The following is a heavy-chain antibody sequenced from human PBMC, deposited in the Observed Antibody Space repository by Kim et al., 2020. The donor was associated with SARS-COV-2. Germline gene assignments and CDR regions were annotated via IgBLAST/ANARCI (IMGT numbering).Heavy chain of an antibody. V-gene: IGHV1-18*04. CDR3: ARGTDVLLWFGESFDAFDI. Sequence: ASVKVSCKASGYTFTSYGISWVRQAPGQGLEWMGWISAYNGNTNYAQKLQGRVTMTTDTSTSTAYMELRSLRSDDTAVYYCARGTDVLLWFGESFDAFDIWGQGTMVTVSS. CDR1: GYTFTSYG. J-gene: IGHJ3*02. D-gene: IGHD3-10*01. CDR2: ISAYNGNT.